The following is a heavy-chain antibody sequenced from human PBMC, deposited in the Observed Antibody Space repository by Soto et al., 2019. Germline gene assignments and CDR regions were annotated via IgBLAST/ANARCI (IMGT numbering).Heavy chain of an antibody. V-gene: IGHV1-69*06. D-gene: IGHD3-22*01. Sequence: QVELVQSGGEVKKHGSSVKVSCQASEDTFRNYAISWVRQVPGQGLEWMRGIIPIFGTANYAQKIQGRVTISAETSAYTVCLELSSLISEDTAVYYCASTKYDSSAYYYWYLGLWGRGNLVTFSS. CDR1: EDTFRNYA. CDR2: IIPIFGTA. J-gene: IGHJ2*01. CDR3: ASTKYDSSAYYYWYLGL.